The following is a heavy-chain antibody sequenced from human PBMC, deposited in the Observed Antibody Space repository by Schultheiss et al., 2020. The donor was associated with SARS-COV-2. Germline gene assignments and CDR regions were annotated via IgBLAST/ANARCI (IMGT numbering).Heavy chain of an antibody. V-gene: IGHV4-59*12. CDR2: IYYSGST. J-gene: IGHJ3*02. CDR3: ARGAAVWCSGGSCYSGAFDI. D-gene: IGHD2-15*01. CDR1: GGSISSYY. Sequence: SETLSLTCTVSGGSISSYYWSWIRQPPGKGLEWIGYIYYSGSTYYNPSLKSRVTISVDTSKNQFSLKLSSVTAADTAVYYCARGAAVWCSGGSCYSGAFDIWGQGTMVTVSS.